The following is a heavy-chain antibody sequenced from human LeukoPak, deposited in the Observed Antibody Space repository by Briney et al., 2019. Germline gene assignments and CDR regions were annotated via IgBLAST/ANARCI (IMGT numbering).Heavy chain of an antibody. CDR1: GFTFSSYS. V-gene: IGHV3-30*03. CDR3: ARDYWWNYDY. J-gene: IGHJ4*02. D-gene: IGHD1-7*01. Sequence: GGSLRLSCAASGFTFSSYSMNWVRQAPGKGLEWVAVISKDGSDKYYPGSVRGRFTISRDNSKNTIYLQMDSLRAEDTAIYYCARDYWWNYDYWGQGTLVTVSP. CDR2: ISKDGSDK.